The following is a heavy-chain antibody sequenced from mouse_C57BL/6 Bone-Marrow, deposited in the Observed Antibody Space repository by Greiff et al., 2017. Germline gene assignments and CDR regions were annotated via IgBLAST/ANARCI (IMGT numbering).Heavy chain of an antibody. CDR2: IYPRSGNT. D-gene: IGHD2-2*01. CDR3: ARGDYYGYDGDASYWYFDV. Sequence: QVQLQQSGAELARPGASVKLSCKASGYTFTSSGISWVKQRTGQGLEWIGEIYPRSGNTYYNEKFKGKATLTADKSSSTAYMELRSLTSEDSAVYFCARGDYYGYDGDASYWYFDVWGTGTTVTVSS. J-gene: IGHJ1*03. CDR1: GYTFTSSG. V-gene: IGHV1-81*01.